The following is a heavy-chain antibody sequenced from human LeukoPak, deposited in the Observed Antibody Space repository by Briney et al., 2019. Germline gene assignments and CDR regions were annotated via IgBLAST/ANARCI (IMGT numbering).Heavy chain of an antibody. J-gene: IGHJ6*03. D-gene: IGHD1-14*01. CDR3: ARGRKVSGVRRINWARHENYFFYYIDV. V-gene: IGHV4-34*01. Sequence: SETLSLTCAVYGGSFSGYYWSWIRQPPGKGLEWIGEINHSGTTNFNPSLQSRVSISVDTAKNQFFLRVASMTAADTALYYCARGRKVSGVRRINWARHENYFFYYIDVWGKGTSDSVSS. CDR2: INHSGTT. CDR1: GGSFSGYY.